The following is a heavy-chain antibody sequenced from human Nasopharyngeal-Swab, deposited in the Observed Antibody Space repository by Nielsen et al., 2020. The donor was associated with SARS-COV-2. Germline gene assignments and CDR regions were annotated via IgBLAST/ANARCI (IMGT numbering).Heavy chain of an antibody. CDR2: INPTGGST. V-gene: IGHV1-46*01. Sequence: WVRQAPGQGLEWTGIINPTGGSTSYAQKFQGRVTMTRDTSTSTVYMELSSLRSEDTAVYYCARSGRITIFGVFINYYYYMDVWGKGTTVTVSS. CDR3: ARSGRITIFGVFINYYYYMDV. J-gene: IGHJ6*03. D-gene: IGHD3-3*01.